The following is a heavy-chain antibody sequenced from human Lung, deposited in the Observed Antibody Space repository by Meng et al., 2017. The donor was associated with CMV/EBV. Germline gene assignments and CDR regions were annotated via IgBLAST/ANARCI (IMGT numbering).Heavy chain of an antibody. CDR3: ARDRERGYSYGIIDY. V-gene: IGHV1-46*01. Sequence: AXVXVSXXASGYTFTSYYMHWVRQAPGQGLEWMGIINPSGGSTSYAQKFQGRVTMTRDTSTSTVYMELSSPRSEDTAVYYCARDRERGYSYGIIDYWGQGXLVTVSS. D-gene: IGHD5-18*01. CDR1: GYTFTSYY. J-gene: IGHJ4*02. CDR2: INPSGGST.